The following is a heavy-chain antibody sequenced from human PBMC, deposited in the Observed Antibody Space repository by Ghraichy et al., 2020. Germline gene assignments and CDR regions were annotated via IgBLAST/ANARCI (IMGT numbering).Heavy chain of an antibody. CDR3: ARESRGGAARKPVDY. D-gene: IGHD6-6*01. CDR2: IYYSGST. CDR1: GGSISSGGYY. V-gene: IGHV4-31*03. J-gene: IGHJ4*02. Sequence: SETLSLTCTVSGGSISSGGYYWSWIRQHPGKGLEWIGYIYYSGSTYYNPSLKSRVTISVDTSKNQFSLKLSSVTAADTAVYYCARESRGGAARKPVDYWGQGTLVTVSS.